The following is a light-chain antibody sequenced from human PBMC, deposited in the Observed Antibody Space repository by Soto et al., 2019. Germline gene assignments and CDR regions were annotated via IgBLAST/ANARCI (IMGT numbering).Light chain of an antibody. V-gene: IGLV7-43*01. CDR1: TGAVTSAYY. Sequence: QTVVTQEPSLTVSPGGTVTLPCASSTGAVTSAYYPNWFQQKPGQAPRALIYSTNYKHSWTPARFSGSLLGGKAALTLSGVQPEDEADYYCLLYYGGARVFGGGTKLTVL. J-gene: IGLJ2*01. CDR3: LLYYGGARV. CDR2: STN.